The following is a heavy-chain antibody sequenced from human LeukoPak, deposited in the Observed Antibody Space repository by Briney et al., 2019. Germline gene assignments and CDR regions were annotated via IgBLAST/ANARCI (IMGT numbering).Heavy chain of an antibody. J-gene: IGHJ4*02. CDR1: GFTFSSYS. CDR3: ARGPIRLGSGTDY. D-gene: IGHD3-16*01. V-gene: IGHV3-21*01. CDR2: ISSSSSYI. Sequence: GGSLGLSCAASGFTFSSYSMNWVRQAPGKGLEWVSSISSSSSYIYYADSVKGRFTISRDNAKNSLYLQMNSLRAEDTAVYYCARGPIRLGSGTDYWGQGTLVTVSS.